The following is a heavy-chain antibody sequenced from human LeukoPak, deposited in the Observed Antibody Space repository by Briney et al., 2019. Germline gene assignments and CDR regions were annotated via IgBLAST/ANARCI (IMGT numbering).Heavy chain of an antibody. CDR3: TRLRSGDSYGIDY. CDR2: INSDGSGT. CDR1: GFTFSTYW. J-gene: IGHJ4*02. D-gene: IGHD5-18*01. V-gene: IGHV3-74*03. Sequence: GGSLRLSCAASGFTFSTYWMNWVRQAPGKGLVWVSHINSDGSGTEYADSVKGRFTIFRDNSKNTLYLQMNSLRAEDTALYYCTRLRSGDSYGIDYWGQGALVTVSS.